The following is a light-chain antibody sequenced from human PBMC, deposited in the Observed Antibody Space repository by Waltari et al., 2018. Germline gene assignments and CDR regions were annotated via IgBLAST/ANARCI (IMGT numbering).Light chain of an antibody. Sequence: DIQMTHSPSSLSASVGDRVTITCRASQSISSYLNWYQQKPGKAPKLLIYAASSLQSWVPSRFSGSGSGTDFTLTISSLQPEDFATYYCQQSYSTLATFGGGTKVEIK. CDR3: QQSYSTLAT. CDR1: QSISSY. CDR2: AAS. J-gene: IGKJ4*01. V-gene: IGKV1-39*01.